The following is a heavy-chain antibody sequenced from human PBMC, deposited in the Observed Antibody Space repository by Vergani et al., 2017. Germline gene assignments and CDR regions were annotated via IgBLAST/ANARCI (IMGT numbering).Heavy chain of an antibody. D-gene: IGHD5-18*01. CDR3: AKTLVDTAPDYYYYYMDV. V-gene: IGHV3-30*18. CDR1: GLTFSSYG. J-gene: IGHJ6*03. CDR2: ISYDGSNK. Sequence: QVQLVESGGGVVQPGRSLRLSCAASGLTFSSYGMHWVRQAPGKGLEWVAVISYDGSNKYYADSVKGRFTISRDNSKNTLYLQMNSLRAEDTAVYYCAKTLVDTAPDYYYYYMDVWGKXP.